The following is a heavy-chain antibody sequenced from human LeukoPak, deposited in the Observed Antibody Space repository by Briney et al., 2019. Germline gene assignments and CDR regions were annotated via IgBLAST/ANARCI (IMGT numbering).Heavy chain of an antibody. D-gene: IGHD3-10*01. CDR2: IYYSGST. V-gene: IGHV4-59*01. CDR1: GGSISSYY. J-gene: IGHJ6*03. CDR3: ARHLWFGELLPLPHTMDV. Sequence: SETLSLTCTVSGGSISSYYWSWIRQPPGKGLEWIGYIYYSGSTNYNPSLESRATISVDTSKNQFSLKLSSVTAADTAVYYCARHLWFGELLPLPHTMDVWGKGTTVTVSS.